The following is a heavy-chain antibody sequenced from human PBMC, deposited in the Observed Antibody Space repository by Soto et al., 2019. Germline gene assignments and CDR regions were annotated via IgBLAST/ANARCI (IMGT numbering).Heavy chain of an antibody. J-gene: IGHJ4*02. Sequence: GASVKVSCKASGYTFTGYYMHWVRQAPGQGLEWMGWINPNSGGTNYAQKFQGRVTMTRDTSISTAYMELSRLRSDDAAVYYCARDTHHIIAAAHTPWWKPYYFDYWGQGTLVTVSS. CDR2: INPNSGGT. D-gene: IGHD6-13*01. V-gene: IGHV1-2*02. CDR1: GYTFTGYY. CDR3: ARDTHHIIAAAHTPWWKPYYFDY.